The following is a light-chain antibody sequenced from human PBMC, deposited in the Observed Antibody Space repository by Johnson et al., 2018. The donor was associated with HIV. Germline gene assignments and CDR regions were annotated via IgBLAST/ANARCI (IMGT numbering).Light chain of an antibody. J-gene: IGLJ1*01. CDR2: RNN. Sequence: QSVLTQPPSVSAAPGQKVTISCSGSSSNIGNNYVSWYQQLPGTAPKLLIYRNNQRPSGFPDRFSGSKSGTSASLAISGLQAEDEADYYCAAWDDSLNGSYVFGTGTKVTVL. CDR3: AAWDDSLNGSYV. V-gene: IGLV1-47*01. CDR1: SSNIGNNY.